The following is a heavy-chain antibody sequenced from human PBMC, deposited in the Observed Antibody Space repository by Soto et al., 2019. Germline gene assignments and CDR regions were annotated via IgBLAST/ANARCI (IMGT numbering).Heavy chain of an antibody. CDR2: VNTYNGNT. D-gene: IGHD3-10*01. CDR3: AREELVQYLLH. CDR1: GYTLTSYG. V-gene: IGHV1-18*04. J-gene: IGHJ1*01. Sequence: ASVKVSCKASGYTLTSYGISWSRQAPGQRLERMGWVNTYNGNTNYTQKLQGRVTMTTDTSTSTGNMALRSLRCDHTAAYDCAREELVQYLLHWG.